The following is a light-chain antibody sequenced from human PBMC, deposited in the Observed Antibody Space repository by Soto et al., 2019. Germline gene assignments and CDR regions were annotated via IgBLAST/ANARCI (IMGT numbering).Light chain of an antibody. V-gene: IGLV2-14*01. CDR3: SSYTTSSTLV. CDR2: EVT. Sequence: QSALTQPASVSGSPGQSITISCTGTSSDVGGYNYVSWYQQHPGKAPKLLIYEVTYRPSGVSNRCSGSKSGNTASLTISGLQAEDEADYYCSSYTTSSTLVFGGGTKLTVL. CDR1: SSDVGGYNY. J-gene: IGLJ3*02.